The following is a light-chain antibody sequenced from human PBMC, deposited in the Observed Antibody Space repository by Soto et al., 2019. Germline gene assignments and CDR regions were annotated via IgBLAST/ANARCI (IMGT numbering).Light chain of an antibody. V-gene: IGLV2-14*01. J-gene: IGLJ1*01. Sequence: QSALTQPASLSGSPGQSITISCTGTSSDIGAYDYVSWFQQHPGKAPKLMISEVNNRPSGVSNRFSGSKSGNTAYLTISGHQVEAEADYFCFSFTTTSTHVFGTGTKVTVL. CDR1: SSDIGAYDY. CDR3: FSFTTTSTHV. CDR2: EVN.